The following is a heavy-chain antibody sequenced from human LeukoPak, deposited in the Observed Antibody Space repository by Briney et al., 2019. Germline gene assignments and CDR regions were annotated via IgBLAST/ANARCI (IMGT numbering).Heavy chain of an antibody. Sequence: ASVKVSCKASGYTFTSYYMHWVRQAPGQGLEWMGIINPSGGSTSYAQKFQGRVTMTRDTSTSTVYMELSSLRSEDTAVYYCARDLVGCYGSGSYYISDAFDIGGQGTMVTVSS. CDR1: GYTFTSYY. CDR2: INPSGGST. J-gene: IGHJ3*02. CDR3: ARDLVGCYGSGSYYISDAFDI. D-gene: IGHD3-10*01. V-gene: IGHV1-46*01.